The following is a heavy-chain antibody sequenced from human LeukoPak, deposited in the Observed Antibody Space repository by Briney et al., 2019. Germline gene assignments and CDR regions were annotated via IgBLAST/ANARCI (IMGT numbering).Heavy chain of an antibody. CDR2: IYYSGST. CDR1: GGSISSSSHS. CDR3: ARGINGAKWLVPYYFDY. Sequence: SETLSLTCTVSGGSISSSSHSWGWIRQPQGKGLECVVSIYYSGSTYYNTSLKSRVTISVDTSKSLFSLKLSSVTAADTAVYYCARGINGAKWLVPYYFDYWGHGTLVTVSS. J-gene: IGHJ4*01. V-gene: IGHV4-39*02. D-gene: IGHD6-19*01.